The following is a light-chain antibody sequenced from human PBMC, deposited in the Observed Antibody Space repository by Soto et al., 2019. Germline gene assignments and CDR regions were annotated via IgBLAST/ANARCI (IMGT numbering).Light chain of an antibody. CDR1: QSITSDF. CDR2: AAS. J-gene: IGKJ4*01. V-gene: IGKV3-20*01. Sequence: ESVLTQSPGTLSLSPGERATLSCRASQSITSDFLAWYQQKVGQAPRLLIYAASSRATGIPGRFSGSGSGTDFTLSISRLEPEDLAVYYCQHYDRYPPTFGGGTKVEIK. CDR3: QHYDRYPPT.